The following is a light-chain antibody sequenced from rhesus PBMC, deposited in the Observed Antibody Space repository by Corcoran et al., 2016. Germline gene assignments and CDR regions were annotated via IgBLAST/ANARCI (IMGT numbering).Light chain of an antibody. CDR2: AAS. Sequence: DIQMTQSPSSLSASVGDTVTITCRASQGISSYLNWFQQKPGKAPKLLFYAASSLESGVPSRFSGIGSGTEFTLTISSLQPEDFAAYYCLQHNSYPFTFGPGTKLDIK. CDR1: QGISSY. J-gene: IGKJ3*01. V-gene: IGKV1-28*01. CDR3: LQHNSYPFT.